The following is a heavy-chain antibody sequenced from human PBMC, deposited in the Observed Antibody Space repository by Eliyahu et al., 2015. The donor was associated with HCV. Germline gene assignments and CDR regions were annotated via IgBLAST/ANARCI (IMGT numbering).Heavy chain of an antibody. J-gene: IGHJ4*02. Sequence: QVQLVQSGPEVKKPGSSVKVSCKASGDTFSSNAISWVRLAPGQGLEWMGGITPVFASANYAQKFQGRLTITADESTSTAYMELSSLKSEDTAVYYCARGPESSDYYYNYWGQGTLVTVSS. V-gene: IGHV1-69*01. D-gene: IGHD3-22*01. CDR1: GDTFSSNA. CDR3: ARGPESSDYYYNY. CDR2: ITPVFASA.